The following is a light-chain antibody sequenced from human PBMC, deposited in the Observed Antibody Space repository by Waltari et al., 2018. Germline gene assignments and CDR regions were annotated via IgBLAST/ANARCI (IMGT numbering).Light chain of an antibody. CDR2: KIS. CDR3: CSYAGGGSWV. J-gene: IGLJ3*02. Sequence: QSALTQPASVSGSPGQSITISCPGTSSELGNSNLVSWFRQHPGQAPKLVVYKISRRPSGVSDRFSGSKSGNTASLTISGLHLEDEADYYCCSYAGGGSWVFGGGTKLTVL. V-gene: IGLV2-23*02. CDR1: SSELGNSNL.